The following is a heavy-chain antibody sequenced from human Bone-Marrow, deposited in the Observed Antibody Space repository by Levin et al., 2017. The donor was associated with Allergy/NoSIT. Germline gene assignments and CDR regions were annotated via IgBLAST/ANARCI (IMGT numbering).Heavy chain of an antibody. J-gene: IGHJ4*02. CDR2: IWYDGSNE. Sequence: GGSLRLSCAASGFTFSNYGMHWVRQAPGKGLECVAVIWYDGSNEYYMDSVRGRFTISRDNSKDTLFLEMTSLRAEDTGIYYCARDDADGHPLGYWGQGTLVTVSS. CDR3: ARDDADGHPLGY. CDR1: GFTFSNYG. V-gene: IGHV3-33*01.